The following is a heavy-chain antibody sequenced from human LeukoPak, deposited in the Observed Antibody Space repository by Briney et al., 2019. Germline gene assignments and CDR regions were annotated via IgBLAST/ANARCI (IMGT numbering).Heavy chain of an antibody. CDR1: GFTFSSYA. D-gene: IGHD1-26*01. CDR2: ISYDGSNK. V-gene: IGHV3-30-3*01. CDR3: AGSSGSYLFDY. J-gene: IGHJ4*02. Sequence: GGSLRLSCAASGFTFSSYAMHWVRQAPGKGLEWVAVISYDGSNKYYADSVKGRFTISRDNSKNTLYLQMNSLRAEDTAVYYCAGSSGSYLFDYWGQGTLVTVSS.